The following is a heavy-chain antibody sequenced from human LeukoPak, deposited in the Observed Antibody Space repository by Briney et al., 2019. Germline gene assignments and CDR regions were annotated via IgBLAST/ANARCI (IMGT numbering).Heavy chain of an antibody. CDR1: GGSISSYY. CDR2: IYYSGST. J-gene: IGHJ6*03. CDR3: ARETRGAARPLRVYYYYMDV. Sequence: SETLSLTCTVSGGSISSYYWSWIRQPPGKGLEWIGYIYYSGSTNYNPSLKSRVTISVDTSKNQFSLKLSSVTAADTAVYYCARETRGAARPLRVYYYYMDVWGKGTTVTVSS. D-gene: IGHD6-6*01. V-gene: IGHV4-59*01.